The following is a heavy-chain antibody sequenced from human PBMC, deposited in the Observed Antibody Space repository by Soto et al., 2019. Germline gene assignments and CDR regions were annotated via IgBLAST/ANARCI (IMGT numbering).Heavy chain of an antibody. V-gene: IGHV3-15*07. Sequence: GGSLRLSCAASGFTFSNAWINWVRQAPGKGLEWVGRIKSKSDGGTTDYAAPVKGRFAISRDDSKNLVYMQMNSLRAEDTAVYYCAKDLYNWHDGGTYFDYWGQGTLVTVSS. J-gene: IGHJ4*02. CDR3: AKDLYNWHDGGTYFDY. CDR1: GFTFSNAW. CDR2: IKSKSDGGTT. D-gene: IGHD1-1*01.